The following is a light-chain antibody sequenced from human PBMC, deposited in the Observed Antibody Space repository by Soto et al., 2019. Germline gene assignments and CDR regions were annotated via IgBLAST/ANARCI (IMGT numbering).Light chain of an antibody. Sequence: DIQGTQSPSSLSASIGDRVSITCRASLDIGNDLDWYQQKPGKAPKRLLYHTPTLQSGVPSRFSGAGSGAEFTLTINGLQSEDFATYFCLQQKSYPWTFGQGTKVDIK. CDR3: LQQKSYPWT. CDR1: LDIGND. CDR2: HTP. J-gene: IGKJ1*01. V-gene: IGKV1-17*01.